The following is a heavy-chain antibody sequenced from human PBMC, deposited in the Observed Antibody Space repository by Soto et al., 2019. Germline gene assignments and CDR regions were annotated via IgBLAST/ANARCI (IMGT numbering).Heavy chain of an antibody. CDR2: IYYRGNT. V-gene: IGHV4-39*01. Sequence: KLQESGPGLVKPSETLSLTCSVSGDSINSDKYYWGWIRQPPGKGLEWIGSIYYRGNTYYNPSLQKRVNITRDKSKSQLSLGLNSVTAADSAVYFCARLEGLAINSDYFYFWGQGAQVTVSS. D-gene: IGHD3-9*01. CDR1: GDSINSDKYY. J-gene: IGHJ4*02. CDR3: ARLEGLAINSDYFYF.